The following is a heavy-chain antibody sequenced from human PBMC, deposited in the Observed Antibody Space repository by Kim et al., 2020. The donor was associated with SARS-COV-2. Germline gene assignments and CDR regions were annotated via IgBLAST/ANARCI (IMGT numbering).Heavy chain of an antibody. CDR3: AKDRSSGWYDFESGETDY. Sequence: GGSLRLSCAASGFTFSSYAMSWVRQAPGKGLEWVSAISGSGGSTYYADSVKGRFTISRDNSKNTLYLQMNSLRAEDTAVYYCAKDRSSGWYDFESGETDYWGQGTLVTVSS. V-gene: IGHV3-23*01. CDR1: GFTFSSYA. CDR2: ISGSGGST. J-gene: IGHJ4*02. D-gene: IGHD6-19*01.